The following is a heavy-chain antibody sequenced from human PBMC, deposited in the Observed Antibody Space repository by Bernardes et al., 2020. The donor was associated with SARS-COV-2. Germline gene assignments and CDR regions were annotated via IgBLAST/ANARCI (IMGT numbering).Heavy chain of an antibody. V-gene: IGHV4-39*01. J-gene: IGHJ6*02. Sequence: SESLSLTCTVSGGSISSSNYYWGWLLQPPGKGLEWIGSIYSSGSSYYNPSLQSRVRASVDTSKNQFSLKLSSVTAADTAVYYCTRGVEISGEVVLYYYGLDVWGQGTTVIVSS. D-gene: IGHD3-3*01. CDR3: TRGVEISGEVVLYYYGLDV. CDR1: GGSISSSNYY. CDR2: IYSSGSS.